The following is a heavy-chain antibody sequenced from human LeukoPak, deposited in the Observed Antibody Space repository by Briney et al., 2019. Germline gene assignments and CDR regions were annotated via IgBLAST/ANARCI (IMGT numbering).Heavy chain of an antibody. CDR2: ISVYRGNT. D-gene: IGHD6-13*01. CDR3: ARDRSNSDY. V-gene: IGHV1-18*01. J-gene: IGHJ4*02. Sequence: VASVKVSCKASGFTFTTYGISWVRQAPGQGLEWMGWISVYRGNTNYAQKFQGRVTMTTDISTNTAYMELRSLGSDDTAVYYCARDRSNSDYWGQGTLVTVSS. CDR1: GFTFTTYG.